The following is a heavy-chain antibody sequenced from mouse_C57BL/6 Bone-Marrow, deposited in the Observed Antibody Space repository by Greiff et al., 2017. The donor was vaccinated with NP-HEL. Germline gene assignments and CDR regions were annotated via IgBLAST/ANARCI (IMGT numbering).Heavy chain of an antibody. CDR3: ARRGYYSNYLFAY. D-gene: IGHD2-5*01. CDR1: GYTFTSYW. Sequence: QVQLKQPGAELVKPGASVKLSCKASGYTFTSYWMHWVKQRPGRGLEWIGRIDPNSGGTKYNEKFKSKATLTVDKPSSTAYMQLSSLTSEDSAVYYCARRGYYSNYLFAYWGQGTLVTVSA. J-gene: IGHJ3*01. V-gene: IGHV1-72*01. CDR2: IDPNSGGT.